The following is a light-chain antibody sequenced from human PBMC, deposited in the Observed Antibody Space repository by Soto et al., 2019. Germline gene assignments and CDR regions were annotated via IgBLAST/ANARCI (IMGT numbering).Light chain of an antibody. CDR3: CSFAGSNTFV. V-gene: IGLV2-23*03. CDR2: EGS. J-gene: IGLJ1*01. CDR1: SSDVGSYNL. Sequence: QSVLTQPASVSGSPGQSITHSCTGTSSDVGSYNLVSWYQQHPGKAPKLMIYEGSKRPSGVSNRFSGSKSGNTASLTISGLQAEDEADYYCCSFAGSNTFVFGTGTKLTVL.